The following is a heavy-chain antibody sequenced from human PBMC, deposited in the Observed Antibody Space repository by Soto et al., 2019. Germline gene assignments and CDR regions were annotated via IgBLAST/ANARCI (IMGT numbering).Heavy chain of an antibody. V-gene: IGHV4-30-4*01. D-gene: IGHD2-2*01. CDR1: GVSITGGDYY. CDR3: ARDRRVTNSCSPGDSYHYGLEV. CDR2: IFYNGAT. J-gene: IGHJ6*02. Sequence: SETLSLTCTVSGVSITGGDYYWSWIRQAPGKGLEWIGNIFYNGATSYNPSLESRVTISLDRSKNQFSLKLDSVTAADTAVYYCARDRRVTNSCSPGDSYHYGLEVWGQGTTVTVS.